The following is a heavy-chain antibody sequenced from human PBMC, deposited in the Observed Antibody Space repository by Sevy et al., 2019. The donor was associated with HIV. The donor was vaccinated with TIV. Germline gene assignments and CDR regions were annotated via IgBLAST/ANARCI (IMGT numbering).Heavy chain of an antibody. CDR2: ISYDGSNI. Sequence: GGSLRLSCAASGFTFSNYDMHWVRQAPGKGLEWVAVISYDGSNIYYADSVKGRFTISRDNSKNTLYLQMNSLRAEDTAVYYCSKVGVREVINDAIDIWGQGTMVTVSS. CDR1: GFTFSNYD. D-gene: IGHD3-10*01. J-gene: IGHJ3*02. CDR3: SKVGVREVINDAIDI. V-gene: IGHV3-30*18.